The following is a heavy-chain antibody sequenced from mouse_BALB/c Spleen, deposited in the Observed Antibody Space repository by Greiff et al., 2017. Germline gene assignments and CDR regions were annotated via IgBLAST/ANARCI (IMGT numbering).Heavy chain of an antibody. Sequence: EVKLQESGPGLVKPSQSLSLTCTVTGYSITSDYAWNWIRQFPGNKLEWMGYISYSGSTSYNPSLKSRISITRDTSKNQFFLQLNSVTTEDTATYYCARSDYGTHFDYWGQGTTLTVSS. CDR3: ARSDYGTHFDY. CDR2: ISYSGST. V-gene: IGHV3-2*02. CDR1: GYSITSDYA. D-gene: IGHD1-1*01. J-gene: IGHJ2*01.